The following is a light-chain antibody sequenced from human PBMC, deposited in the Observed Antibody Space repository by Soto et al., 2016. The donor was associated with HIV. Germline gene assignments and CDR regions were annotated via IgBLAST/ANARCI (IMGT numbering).Light chain of an antibody. V-gene: IGKV1-5*03. CDR1: QNINIW. Sequence: DIQMTQSPSTVSASVGDSVTITCRASQNINIWLAWYQHKPGEAPKPLLYQASILQIGVPSRFSGSGSGSEFTLTISSLQPDDFATYYCQQYHSYSQTFGHGTKVEI. CDR2: QAS. CDR3: QQYHSYSQT. J-gene: IGKJ1*01.